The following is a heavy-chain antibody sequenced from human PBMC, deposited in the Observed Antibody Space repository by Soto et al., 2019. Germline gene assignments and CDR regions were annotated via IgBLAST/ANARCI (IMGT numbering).Heavy chain of an antibody. CDR3: TRALSGSYDS. J-gene: IGHJ5*01. V-gene: IGHV6-1*01. D-gene: IGHD1-26*01. CDR1: GDSVSSKNAA. Sequence: SQTLSLTCAISGDSVSSKNAAWNWIRQSPSRGLEWLGRTYYRSKWSTDYAVSVKSRITINPDTSKNQFSLQLNSVTPEDTAVYYCTRALSGSYDSWGLGTLVTVSS. CDR2: TYYRSKWST.